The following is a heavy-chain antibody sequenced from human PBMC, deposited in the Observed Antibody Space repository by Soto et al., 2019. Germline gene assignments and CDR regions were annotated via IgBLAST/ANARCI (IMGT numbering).Heavy chain of an antibody. D-gene: IGHD3-3*01. CDR1: GGSISSYY. J-gene: IGHJ6*03. CDR3: ARVGNYDFXIGYPLYYYYYIDV. V-gene: IGHV4-59*01. CDR2: IYYSGST. Sequence: SETLSLTCTVSGGSISSYYWIWIRQPPGKGLEWIGYIYYSGSTNYNPSLKSRVTISVDTSKNQFSLKLSSVTAADTAVYYCARVGNYDFXIGYPLYYYYYIDVRAQRTTVTVSS.